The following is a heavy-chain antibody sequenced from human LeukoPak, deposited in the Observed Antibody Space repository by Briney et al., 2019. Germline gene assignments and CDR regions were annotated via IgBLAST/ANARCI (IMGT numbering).Heavy chain of an antibody. CDR3: ARALYSGSSLDY. D-gene: IGHD1-26*01. Sequence: PSETLSLTCTVSGGSISSSSYYWGWIRQPPGKGLEWIGSIYYSGSTYYNPSLKSRVTISVDTSKNQFSLKLSSVTAADTAVYYCARALYSGSSLDYWGQGTLVTVSS. V-gene: IGHV4-39*07. CDR2: IYYSGST. CDR1: GGSISSSSYY. J-gene: IGHJ4*02.